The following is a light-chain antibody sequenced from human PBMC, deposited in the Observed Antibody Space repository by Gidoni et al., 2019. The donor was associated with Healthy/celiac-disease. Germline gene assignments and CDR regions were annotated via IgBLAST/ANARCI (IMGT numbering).Light chain of an antibody. Sequence: DIQITQSTSSLSASVGDRVTITYRASQSISSYLDWYQQKPGKAPKLLIYAASSLQSGVPSRFSGSGSGTDFTLTISSLQPEDFATYYCQQSYSTPITFGQGTRLEIK. CDR2: AAS. CDR3: QQSYSTPIT. CDR1: QSISSY. V-gene: IGKV1-39*01. J-gene: IGKJ5*01.